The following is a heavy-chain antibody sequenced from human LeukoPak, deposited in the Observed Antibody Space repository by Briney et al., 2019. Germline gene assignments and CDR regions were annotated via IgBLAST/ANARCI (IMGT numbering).Heavy chain of an antibody. J-gene: IGHJ4*02. CDR2: IYYSGST. D-gene: IGHD2-15*01. CDR3: ARRYCSGGSCYSSLDY. V-gene: IGHV4-59*08. Sequence: PSETLSLTCTVSGGSISSYYWSWIRQPPGKGLEWIGYIYYSGSTNYNPSLKSRVTISVDTSKNQFSLKLSPATAADTAVYYCARRYCSGGSCYSSLDYWGQGSLVTASS. CDR1: GGSISSYY.